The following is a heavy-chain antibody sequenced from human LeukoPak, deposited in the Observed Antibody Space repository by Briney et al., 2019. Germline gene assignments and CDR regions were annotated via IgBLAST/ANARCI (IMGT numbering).Heavy chain of an antibody. V-gene: IGHV4-59*01. CDR3: ARGYSDDAFDI. CDR2: IYYSGST. D-gene: IGHD1-26*01. J-gene: IGHJ3*02. Sequence: SETLSLTCTVSGGSISSYYWSWIRQPPGKGLEWIGYIYYSGSTNYNPSLKSRVTISVDTSKNQFSLKLSSVTAADTAVSYCARGYSDDAFDIWGQGTMVTVSS. CDR1: GGSISSYY.